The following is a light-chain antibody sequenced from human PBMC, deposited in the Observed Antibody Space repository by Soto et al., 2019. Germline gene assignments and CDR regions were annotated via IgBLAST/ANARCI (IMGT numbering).Light chain of an antibody. CDR1: SGHSSYA. V-gene: IGLV4-69*01. Sequence: QSALTQAPSASASLGASVKLTCTLSSGHSSYAITWHQQQPEKGPRFLMKLHSDGSHNKGDGIPDRFSGSSSGAERCLTISSLQSEDEADYYCQTWGTDTVVFGGGTKLTVL. CDR3: QTWGTDTVV. J-gene: IGLJ2*01. CDR2: LHSDGSH.